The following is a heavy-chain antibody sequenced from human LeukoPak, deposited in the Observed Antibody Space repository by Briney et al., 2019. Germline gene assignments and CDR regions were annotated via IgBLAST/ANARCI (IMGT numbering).Heavy chain of an antibody. J-gene: IGHJ6*02. CDR1: GFTFSSYA. CDR2: ISYDGSNK. Sequence: GGSLRLSCAASGFTFSSYAMHWVRQAPGKGLDWVAVISYDGSNKYYADSVKGRFTISRDNSKNTLYLQMNSLRAEDTAVYYCGREEKEASVTTQRVYYYYGMDVWGQGTTVTVSS. CDR3: GREEKEASVTTQRVYYYYGMDV. V-gene: IGHV3-30-3*01. D-gene: IGHD4-17*01.